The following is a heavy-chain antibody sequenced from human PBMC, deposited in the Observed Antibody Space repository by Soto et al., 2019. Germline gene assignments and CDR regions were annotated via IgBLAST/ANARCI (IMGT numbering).Heavy chain of an antibody. D-gene: IGHD3-10*01. CDR3: AKDLSVDGSGSYYPIDYYYGMDV. CDR2: ISYDGSNK. CDR1: GFTFSSYG. V-gene: IGHV3-30*18. Sequence: GGSLRLSCAASGFTFSSYGMHWVRQAPGKGLEWVAVISYDGSNKYYADSVKGRFTISRDNSKNTLYLQMNSLRAEDTAVYYCAKDLSVDGSGSYYPIDYYYGMDVWGQGTTVTVSS. J-gene: IGHJ6*02.